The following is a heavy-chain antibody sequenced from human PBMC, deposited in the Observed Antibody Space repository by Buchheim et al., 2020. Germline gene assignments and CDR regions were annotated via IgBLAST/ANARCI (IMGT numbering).Heavy chain of an antibody. Sequence: QLQLVESGGGVVQPGRSLRLSVAAPGFTFSNYGMHWVRKAPGKGLDGVAVIWYDGSNKYYADSVKGRFTFPRENSKNPRYLQMNSLRAEDTAVYYCASGVGATRYFDYWGQGTL. CDR3: ASGVGATRYFDY. CDR1: GFTFSNYG. D-gene: IGHD1-26*01. V-gene: IGHV3-33*01. J-gene: IGHJ4*02. CDR2: IWYDGSNK.